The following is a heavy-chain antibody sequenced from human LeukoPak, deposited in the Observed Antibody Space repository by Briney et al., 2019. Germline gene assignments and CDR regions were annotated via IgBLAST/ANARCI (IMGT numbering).Heavy chain of an antibody. CDR1: GFTFSSYA. V-gene: IGHV3-30-3*01. CDR2: ISYDGSNK. D-gene: IGHD3-10*01. Sequence: GGSLRLSCAASGFTFSSYAMHWVRQAPGKGLEWVAVISYDGSNKYYADSVKGRFTISRDNSKNTLYLQMNSLRAEDTAVYYCARDRWFGELSSYYFDYWGQGTLVTVSS. CDR3: ARDRWFGELSSYYFDY. J-gene: IGHJ4*02.